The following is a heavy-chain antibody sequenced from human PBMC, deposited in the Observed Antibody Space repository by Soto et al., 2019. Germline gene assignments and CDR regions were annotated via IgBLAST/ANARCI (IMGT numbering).Heavy chain of an antibody. V-gene: IGHV3-21*01. Sequence: GGSLRLSCAASGFMFSSYTMSWVRQAPGKGLEWLSSITSNSDHIDYADSVRGRFTVSRDNARKSLYLQMDSLGAEDTGVYYCATPYYYNHWGPGTLVTVSS. J-gene: IGHJ4*02. CDR3: ATPYYYNH. CDR1: GFMFSSYT. CDR2: ITSNSDHI.